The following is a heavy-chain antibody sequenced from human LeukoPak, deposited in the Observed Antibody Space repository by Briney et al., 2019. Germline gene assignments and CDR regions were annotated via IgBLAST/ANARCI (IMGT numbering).Heavy chain of an antibody. D-gene: IGHD4-23*01. CDR1: GYTFTSYY. Sequence: ASVKVSCKASGYTFTSYYMHWVRQAPGQGLEWMGIINPSGGSTSYAQKFQGRLTMTRDTSTRTVYMELSSLRSEDTAVYYCAIAGTTVVSTAYYWGQGTLVTVSS. J-gene: IGHJ4*02. CDR2: INPSGGST. CDR3: AIAGTTVVSTAYY. V-gene: IGHV1-46*01.